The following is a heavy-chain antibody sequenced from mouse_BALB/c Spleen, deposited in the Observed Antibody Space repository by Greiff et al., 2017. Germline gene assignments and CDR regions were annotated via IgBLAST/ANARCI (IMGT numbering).Heavy chain of an antibody. J-gene: IGHJ3*01. D-gene: IGHD2-1*01. CDR2: IAPGSGST. CDR1: GYTFTSYW. CDR3: ARSDYGNYLAWFAY. V-gene: IGHV1S41*01. Sequence: DLVKPGASVKLSCKASGYTFTSYWINWIKQRPGQGLEWIGRIAPGSGSTYYNEMFKGKATLTVDTSSSTAYIQLSSLSSEDSAVYCCARSDYGNYLAWFAYWGQGTLVTVSA.